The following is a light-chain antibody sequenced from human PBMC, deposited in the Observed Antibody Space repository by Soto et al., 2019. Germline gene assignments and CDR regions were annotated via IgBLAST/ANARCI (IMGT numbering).Light chain of an antibody. CDR2: RNN. CDR3: ATWDDSLNGFYV. Sequence: QSGLTQPPSASRTPRQGVSSSCSGSTSNSGSNYLYWDQERPGTAPKLLIYRNNQRPSGAPARFSGSKSGTSDSLAIRGLRSDDEADYFCATWDDSLNGFYVFGTGTKVTVL. V-gene: IGLV1-47*01. CDR1: TSNSGSNY. J-gene: IGLJ1*01.